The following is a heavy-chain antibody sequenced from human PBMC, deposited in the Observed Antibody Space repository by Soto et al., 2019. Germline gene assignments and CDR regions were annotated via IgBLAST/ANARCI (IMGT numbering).Heavy chain of an antibody. V-gene: IGHV3-23*01. CDR2: ISASGGST. Sequence: EVQLLESGGGLVQPGGSLRLSCAASGFTFSTYAMSWVRQAPGKGLEWVSVISASGGSTFYADYVKGWFTVSRDNSRNTLYLQVISLRVEDTAGYYCAKDLMTSTNYNYGIDVWGQGTTVTVSS. CDR1: GFTFSTYA. J-gene: IGHJ6*02. D-gene: IGHD2-8*01. CDR3: AKDLMTSTNYNYGIDV.